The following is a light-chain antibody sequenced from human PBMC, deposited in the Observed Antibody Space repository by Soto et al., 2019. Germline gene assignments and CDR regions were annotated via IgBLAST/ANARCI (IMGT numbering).Light chain of an antibody. J-gene: IGLJ2*01. CDR2: YDS. V-gene: IGLV3-21*04. CDR3: QVWDSSSDHVL. CDR1: NIGSKS. Sequence: VLTQPPSVSVAPGKTARITCGGTNIGSKSVHWYQQRPGQAPVVVISYDSDRPSGIPERFSGSNSGNTATLTISRVEAGDEGDYYCQVWDSSSDHVLFGGGTKLTVL.